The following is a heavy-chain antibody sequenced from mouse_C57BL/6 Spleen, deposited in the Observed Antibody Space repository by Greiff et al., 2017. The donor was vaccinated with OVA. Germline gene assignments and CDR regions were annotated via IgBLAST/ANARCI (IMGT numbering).Heavy chain of an antibody. V-gene: IGHV1-61*01. CDR3: ARRGVTTSYFDY. Sequence: VQLQQPGAELVRPGSSVKLSCKASGYTFTSYWMDWVKQRPGQGLEWIGNIYPSDSETHYNQKFKDKATLTVDKSSSTAYMQRSSLTSEDSAVYYCARRGVTTSYFDYWGQGTTLTVSS. CDR2: IYPSDSET. J-gene: IGHJ2*01. D-gene: IGHD2-2*01. CDR1: GYTFTSYW.